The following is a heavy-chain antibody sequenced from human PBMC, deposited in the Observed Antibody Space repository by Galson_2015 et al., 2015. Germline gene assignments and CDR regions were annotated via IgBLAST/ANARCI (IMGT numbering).Heavy chain of an antibody. D-gene: IGHD6-19*01. J-gene: IGHJ4*02. CDR3: AKDISSTPDSGCFDY. CDR2: ISWDGGST. Sequence: LRLSCAASGFAFDDYTMHWVRQAPGPGLEWVSLISWDGGSTYYADSVKGRFTISRDNSKNSLYLQMNSLRTEDTALYYCAKDISSTPDSGCFDYWGQGTLVTVSS. CDR1: GFAFDDYT. V-gene: IGHV3-43*01.